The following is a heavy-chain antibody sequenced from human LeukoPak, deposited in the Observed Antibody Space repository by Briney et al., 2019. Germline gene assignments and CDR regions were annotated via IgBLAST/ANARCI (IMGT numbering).Heavy chain of an antibody. V-gene: IGHV1-46*01. CDR1: GYTFTNNY. CDR3: ARDQEGFDY. CDR2: IYPRDGST. J-gene: IGHJ4*02. Sequence: ASVKVSCKASGYTFTNNYLHWVRQAPGQGLEWIGMIYPRDGSTSYAQNFQGRVTVTRDTSTTTVHMELRGLRSEDTAVYYCARDQEGFDYWGQGTVVTVSS.